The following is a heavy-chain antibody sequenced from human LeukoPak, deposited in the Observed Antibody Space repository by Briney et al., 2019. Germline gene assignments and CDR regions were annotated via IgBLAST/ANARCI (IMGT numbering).Heavy chain of an antibody. J-gene: IGHJ6*03. Sequence: ASVKVSCKASGYTFTSYGISWVRPAPGQGLEWMGWISAYNGNTNYAQKLQGRVTMTTDTSTSTAYMELRSLRSDDTAVYYCARTIAAAGPYYYMDVWGKGTTVTVSS. D-gene: IGHD6-13*01. CDR2: ISAYNGNT. CDR1: GYTFTSYG. V-gene: IGHV1-18*01. CDR3: ARTIAAAGPYYYMDV.